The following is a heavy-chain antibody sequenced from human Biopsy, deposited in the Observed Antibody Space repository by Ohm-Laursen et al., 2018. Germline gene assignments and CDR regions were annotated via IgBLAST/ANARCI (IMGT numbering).Heavy chain of an antibody. CDR2: IMPAFGVV. CDR3: ARGEAARVNDNYRYRLDH. Sequence: SSAKVSCKASGGNLRSYGISWVRQAPGQGLEWMGGIMPAFGVVNYGQNFEGRVTIDADDSTTTVDLSSLTSEDTAVYYCARGEAARVNDNYRYRLDHWGQGTTVVVSS. D-gene: IGHD6-6*01. CDR1: GGNLRSYG. V-gene: IGHV1-69*13. J-gene: IGHJ6*02.